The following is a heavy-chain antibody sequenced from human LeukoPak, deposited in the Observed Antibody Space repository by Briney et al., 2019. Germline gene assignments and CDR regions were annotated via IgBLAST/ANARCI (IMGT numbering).Heavy chain of an antibody. Sequence: SETLSLTCTVSGYSISSGYHWGWIRQPPGKGLEWIGSIYHSGSTNYNPSLKSRVTISVDTSKKQFSLKLRSVTAADTAVYYCARVSGYDWESFYDYWGQGTLVTVSS. V-gene: IGHV4-38-2*02. CDR3: ARVSGYDWESFYDY. J-gene: IGHJ4*02. CDR2: IYHSGST. CDR1: GYSISSGYH. D-gene: IGHD5-12*01.